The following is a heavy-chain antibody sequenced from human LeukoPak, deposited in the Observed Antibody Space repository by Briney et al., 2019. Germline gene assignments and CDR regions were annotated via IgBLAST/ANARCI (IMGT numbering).Heavy chain of an antibody. V-gene: IGHV3-33*01. CDR1: GFTFSSYG. Sequence: GGSLRLSCAASGFTFSSYGMHWVRQAPGKGLEWVAVIWYDGSNKYYADSVKGRFTISRDNSKNTLYLQMNSLRAEDTAVYYCARDMDSSSHYFDYWGQGALVTVSS. CDR2: IWYDGSNK. J-gene: IGHJ4*02. CDR3: ARDMDSSSHYFDY. D-gene: IGHD6-6*01.